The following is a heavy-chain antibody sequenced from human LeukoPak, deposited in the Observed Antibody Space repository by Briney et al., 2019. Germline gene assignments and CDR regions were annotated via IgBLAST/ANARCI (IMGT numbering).Heavy chain of an antibody. D-gene: IGHD4-23*01. CDR1: GYTFTSYA. J-gene: IGHJ1*01. V-gene: IGHV7-4-1*02. CDR3: PRDLVVTPFQH. CDR2: INTNTGNP. Sequence: GGSLRLSCAASGYTFTSYAMNWVRQAPGQGLEWMGWINTNTGNPTYAQGFTGRFVFSLDTSVSTAYLQISSLKAEDTAVYYCPRDLVVTPFQHWGQGTLVTVSS.